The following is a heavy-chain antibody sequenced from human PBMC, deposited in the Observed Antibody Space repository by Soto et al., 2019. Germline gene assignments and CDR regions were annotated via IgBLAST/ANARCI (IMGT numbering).Heavy chain of an antibody. V-gene: IGHV3-30-3*01. CDR1: GFTFCSYA. J-gene: IGHJ6*02. CDR2: ISYDGSNK. Sequence: PGGSMKLACAASGFTFCSYAMHWFFKEPGKGLEWVAVISYDGSNKYYADSVKGRFTISRDNSKNTLYLQMNSLRAEDTAVYYCARDSGSLSNYYYYGMDVWGQGTTVTVTS. D-gene: IGHD6-6*01. CDR3: ARDSGSLSNYYYYGMDV.